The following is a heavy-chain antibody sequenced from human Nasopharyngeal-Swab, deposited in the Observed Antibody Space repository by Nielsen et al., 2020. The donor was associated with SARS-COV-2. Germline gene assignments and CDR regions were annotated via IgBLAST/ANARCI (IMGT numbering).Heavy chain of an antibody. Sequence: LSLTCAASGFTFSDYYMSWIRQAPGKGLEWVSYISSSGSTIYYADSVKDRFTISRDNAKNTLYLQMNSLRAEDTAVYYCARVRGDYDSSGYYYHDGAFDIWGQGTMVTVSS. CDR1: GFTFSDYY. CDR2: ISSSGSTI. J-gene: IGHJ3*02. V-gene: IGHV3-11*04. CDR3: ARVRGDYDSSGYYYHDGAFDI. D-gene: IGHD3-22*01.